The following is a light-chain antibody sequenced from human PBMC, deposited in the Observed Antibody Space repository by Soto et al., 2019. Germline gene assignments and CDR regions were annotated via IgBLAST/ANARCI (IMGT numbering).Light chain of an antibody. CDR1: SSNIGAGYD. CDR3: HSYDWTLSGSV. Sequence: QSVLTQPPSVSGAPGQRVTISCTGSSSNIGAGYDVHWYQQLPGTAPKLLIFGNTNRPSGVPDRFSGSKSGTSASLAITGLQAEDEADYYCHSYDWTLSGSVFGGGTKLTVL. J-gene: IGLJ3*02. V-gene: IGLV1-40*01. CDR2: GNT.